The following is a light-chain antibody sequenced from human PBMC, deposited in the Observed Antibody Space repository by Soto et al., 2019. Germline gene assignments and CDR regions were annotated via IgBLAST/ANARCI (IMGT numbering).Light chain of an antibody. CDR1: SSDVGGYNY. CDR2: DVS. J-gene: IGLJ2*01. CDR3: SSYTSSSAVV. Sequence: QSALTQPASVSGSPGQSITISYTGTSSDVGGYNYVSWYQQHPGKAPKLMIYDVSNRPSGVSNRFSGSKSGNTASLTISGLQAEDEGDYYCSSYTSSSAVVFGGGTKLTVL. V-gene: IGLV2-14*01.